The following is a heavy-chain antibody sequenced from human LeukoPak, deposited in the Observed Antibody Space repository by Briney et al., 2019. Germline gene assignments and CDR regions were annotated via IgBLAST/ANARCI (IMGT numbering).Heavy chain of an antibody. CDR1: GFTFSNYW. CDR2: IKQDGSEK. J-gene: IGHJ3*02. CDR3: ARARLSAFDI. Sequence: GGSLRLSCAASGFTFSNYWMSWVRQAPGKGLEWVGNIKQDGSEKYYVDSVKGRFTISRDNARNSLYLQMNSLRAEGTAVYYCARARLSAFDIWDQGTMVTVSS. V-gene: IGHV3-7*01. D-gene: IGHD3-10*01.